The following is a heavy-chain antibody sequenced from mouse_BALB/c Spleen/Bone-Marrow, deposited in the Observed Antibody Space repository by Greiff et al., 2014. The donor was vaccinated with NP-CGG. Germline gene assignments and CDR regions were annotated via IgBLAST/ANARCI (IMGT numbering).Heavy chain of an antibody. CDR1: GYNFNDSY. D-gene: IGHD2-3*01. Sequence: VQLQQSGPELVKPGASVKISCKASGYNFNDSYINWVKQKPGQGLEWIGWIYPGSGNTKYNEKFQGKATLTVDTSSSTAYMQLISLTSEDTAVYFCARSGGYYVRFAYWGQGTLVTVSA. CDR2: IYPGSGNT. CDR3: ARSGGYYVRFAY. V-gene: IGHV1-84*02. J-gene: IGHJ3*01.